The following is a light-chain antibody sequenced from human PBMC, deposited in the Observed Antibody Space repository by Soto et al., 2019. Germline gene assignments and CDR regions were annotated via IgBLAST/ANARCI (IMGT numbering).Light chain of an antibody. CDR3: QSYANSRTGFYV. Sequence: QSVLTQPPSVSGAPGQRVTISCTGSSSDIGAGFDVHWYQHLPGTAPKLLIYGNTNRPSGVPGRFSGSKSGTSASLVITGLQAEDEADYSCQSYANSRTGFYVFGTGTKVTVL. CDR2: GNT. CDR1: SSDIGAGFD. J-gene: IGLJ1*01. V-gene: IGLV1-40*01.